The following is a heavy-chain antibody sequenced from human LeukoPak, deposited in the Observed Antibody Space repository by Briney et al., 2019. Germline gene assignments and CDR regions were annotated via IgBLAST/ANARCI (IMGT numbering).Heavy chain of an antibody. CDR3: ARPRTYYDFWSGYFGYAFDI. CDR2: IKQDGSEK. Sequence: GGSLRLSCAASGFTFSSYWMSWVRQAPGKGLEWVAYIKQDGSEKYYVDSVKGRFTISRDNAKNSLYLQMNSLRAEDTAVYYCARPRTYYDFWSGYFGYAFDIWGQGTMVTVSS. V-gene: IGHV3-7*01. J-gene: IGHJ3*02. CDR1: GFTFSSYW. D-gene: IGHD3-3*01.